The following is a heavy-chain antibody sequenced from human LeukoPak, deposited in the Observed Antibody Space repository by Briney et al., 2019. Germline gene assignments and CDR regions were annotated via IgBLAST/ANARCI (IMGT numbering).Heavy chain of an antibody. Sequence: SETLSLTCTVSGGSISSYYWSWIRQPPGKGLEWIGEINHSGSTKYNPSLKSRVTISVDTSKKQLSLKLSSVTAADTAVHYCARGGGDGYNLWGQGTLVTVSS. V-gene: IGHV4-34*01. CDR2: INHSGST. CDR1: GGSISSYY. CDR3: ARGGGDGYNL. J-gene: IGHJ4*02. D-gene: IGHD5-24*01.